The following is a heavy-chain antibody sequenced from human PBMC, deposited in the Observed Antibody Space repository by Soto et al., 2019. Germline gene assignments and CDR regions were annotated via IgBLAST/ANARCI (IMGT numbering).Heavy chain of an antibody. V-gene: IGHV4-59*01. Sequence: SETLSLTCTVSGGSISSYYWSWIRQPPGKGLEWIGYIYYSGSTNYNPSLKSRVTISVDTSKNQFSLKLSSVTAADTAVYYCARVSCSGGSCYHTPNYYYYYYMDVWGKGTTVTVSS. CDR3: ARVSCSGGSCYHTPNYYYYYYMDV. J-gene: IGHJ6*03. D-gene: IGHD2-15*01. CDR1: GGSISSYY. CDR2: IYYSGST.